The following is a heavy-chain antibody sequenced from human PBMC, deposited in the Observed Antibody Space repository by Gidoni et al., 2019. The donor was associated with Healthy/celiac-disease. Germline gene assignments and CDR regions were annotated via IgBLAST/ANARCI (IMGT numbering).Heavy chain of an antibody. CDR2: INSDGSST. J-gene: IGHJ5*02. CDR3: ARDTERGYSYGPPAGFDP. D-gene: IGHD5-18*01. CDR1: GFTFRSYW. V-gene: IGHV3-74*01. Sequence: EVQLVESGGGLVQPGGSLRLSCAASGFTFRSYWMHWVRQAPGKGLVWVSRINSDGSSTSYADSVKGRFTISRDNAKNTLYLQMNSLRAEDTAVYYCARDTERGYSYGPPAGFDPWGQGTLVTVSS.